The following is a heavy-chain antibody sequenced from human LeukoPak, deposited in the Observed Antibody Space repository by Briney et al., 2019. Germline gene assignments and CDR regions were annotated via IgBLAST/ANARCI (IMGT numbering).Heavy chain of an antibody. J-gene: IGHJ4*02. CDR1: GFTFSSYG. CDR2: IWYDGSNK. Sequence: PGGSLRLSCAASGFTFSSYGMHWVRQAPGKGLEWVAVIWYDGSNKYYADSVKGRFTVSRDNARNTLFLQMNSLRDEDTGVYYCARINYEGDSWGQGTLVTVSS. CDR3: ARINYEGDS. V-gene: IGHV3-33*01. D-gene: IGHD3-16*01.